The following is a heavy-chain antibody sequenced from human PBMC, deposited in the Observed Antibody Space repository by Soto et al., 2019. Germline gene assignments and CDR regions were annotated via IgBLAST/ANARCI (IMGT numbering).Heavy chain of an antibody. D-gene: IGHD6-13*01. J-gene: IGHJ5*02. CDR2: IYYSGST. CDR1: GGSISSYY. V-gene: IGHV4-59*01. Sequence: SETLSLTCTVSGGSISSYYWSWIRQPPGKGLEWIGYIYYSGSTNYNPSLKSRVTISVDTSKNQFSLKLSSVTAADTAVYYCARAGIAAALGLFDPWGQGTLVTVSS. CDR3: ARAGIAAALGLFDP.